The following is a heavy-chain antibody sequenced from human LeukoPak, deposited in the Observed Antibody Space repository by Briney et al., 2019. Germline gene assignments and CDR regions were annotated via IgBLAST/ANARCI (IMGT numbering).Heavy chain of an antibody. V-gene: IGHV7-4-1*02. D-gene: IGHD2-2*01. CDR1: GYTFTSYA. CDR3: ARAVPATAITPPYFDY. Sequence: GASVKVSCKASGYTFTSYAMNWVRQAPGQGLEWMGWINTNTGNPTYAQGFTGRFVFSLDTSVSTAYLQISSLKAEDTAVYYCARAVPATAITPPYFDYWGQGTLVTVSS. CDR2: INTNTGNP. J-gene: IGHJ4*02.